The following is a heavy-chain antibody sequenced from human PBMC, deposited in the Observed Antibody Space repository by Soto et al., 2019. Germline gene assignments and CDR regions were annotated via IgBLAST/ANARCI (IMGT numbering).Heavy chain of an antibody. CDR1: GYTFTSYA. Sequence: ASVKVSCKASGYTFTSYAMHWVRQAPGQRLEWTGWINAGNGNTKYSQKFQGRVTITRDTSASTAYMELSSLRSEDTAVYYCARGSASSGWHYYFDYWGQGTLVTVS. CDR3: ARGSASSGWHYYFDY. J-gene: IGHJ4*02. CDR2: INAGNGNT. V-gene: IGHV1-3*01. D-gene: IGHD6-19*01.